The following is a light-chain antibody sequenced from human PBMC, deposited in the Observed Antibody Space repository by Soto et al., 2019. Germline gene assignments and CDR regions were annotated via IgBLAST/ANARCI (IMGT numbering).Light chain of an antibody. CDR1: SLHSSYA. Sequence: QSVLTQSPSASASLGASVKLTCTLSSLHSSYAIAWHQQLPEKGPRYLMKLNSDGSHNKGDGIPDRFSGSSSGAERYLTISSLQSEDEADYYCQTWGTGIRVFGGGTKLTVL. J-gene: IGLJ2*01. CDR3: QTWGTGIRV. V-gene: IGLV4-69*01. CDR2: LNSDGSH.